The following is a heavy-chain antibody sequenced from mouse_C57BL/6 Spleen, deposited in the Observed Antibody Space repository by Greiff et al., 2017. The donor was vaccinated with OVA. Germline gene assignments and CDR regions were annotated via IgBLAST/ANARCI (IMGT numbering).Heavy chain of an antibody. CDR3: ARKGSYGSSFGY. Sequence: QVQLQQPGAELVMPGASVKLYCKASGYTFTSYWMHWVKQRPGQGLEWIGEIDPSDSYTNYNQKFKGKSTLTVDKSSSTAYMQLSSLTSEDSAVYYCARKGSYGSSFGYWGQGTTLTVSS. CDR2: IDPSDSYT. V-gene: IGHV1-69*01. CDR1: GYTFTSYW. D-gene: IGHD1-1*01. J-gene: IGHJ2*01.